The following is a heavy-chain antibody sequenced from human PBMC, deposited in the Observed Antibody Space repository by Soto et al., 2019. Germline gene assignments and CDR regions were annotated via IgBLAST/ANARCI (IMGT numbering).Heavy chain of an antibody. Sequence: SETLSLTCTVSGGSISSYYWSWIRQPPGKGLEWIGYIYYSGSTNYNPSLKSRVTISVDTSKNQFSLKLSSVTAADTAVYYCARDGDNWNSFDYWGQGTLVTVSS. CDR3: ARDGDNWNSFDY. CDR1: GGSISSYY. CDR2: IYYSGST. D-gene: IGHD1-20*01. J-gene: IGHJ4*02. V-gene: IGHV4-59*01.